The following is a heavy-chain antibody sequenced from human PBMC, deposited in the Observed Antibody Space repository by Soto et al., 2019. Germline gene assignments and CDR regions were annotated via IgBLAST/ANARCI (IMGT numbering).Heavy chain of an antibody. J-gene: IGHJ4*02. D-gene: IGHD3-22*01. Sequence: PGGSLRLSCAASGFTFSSYWMHWVRQAPGKGLVWVSRINSDGSSTSYADSVKGRFTISRDNAKNTLYLQMNSLRAEDTAVYYCARGPYYDSSGYQGIFDYWGQGTLVTVSS. V-gene: IGHV3-74*01. CDR1: GFTFSSYW. CDR2: INSDGSST. CDR3: ARGPYYDSSGYQGIFDY.